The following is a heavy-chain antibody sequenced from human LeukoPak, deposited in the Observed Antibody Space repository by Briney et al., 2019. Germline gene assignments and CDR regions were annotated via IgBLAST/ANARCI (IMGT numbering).Heavy chain of an antibody. V-gene: IGHV1-24*01. CDR3: LSGIAAAGYYYYYMDV. CDR2: FDPEDGET. CDR1: GYTLTELS. Sequence: ASVKVSCKVSGYTLTELSMHWVRQAPGKGLEWMGGFDPEDGETIYAQKFQGRVTMTEDTSTDTAYMELSSLRSEDTAVYYCLSGIAAAGYYYYYMDVWGKGTTVTVSS. D-gene: IGHD6-13*01. J-gene: IGHJ6*03.